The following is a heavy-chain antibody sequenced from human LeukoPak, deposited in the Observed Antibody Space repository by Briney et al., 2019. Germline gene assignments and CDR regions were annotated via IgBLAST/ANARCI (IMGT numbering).Heavy chain of an antibody. CDR3: ARRNLYYDFCDY. CDR1: GGSISSSSYY. CDR2: IYYSGCT. V-gene: IGHV4-39*01. J-gene: IGHJ4*02. Sequence: PSETLSLTCTVSGGSISSSSYYWGWIRQPPGKGLEWIGSIYYSGCTYYNPSLKSRVTISVDTSKNQFSLKLSSVTAADTAVYYCARRNLYYDFCDYWGQGTLVTVSS. D-gene: IGHD3-3*01.